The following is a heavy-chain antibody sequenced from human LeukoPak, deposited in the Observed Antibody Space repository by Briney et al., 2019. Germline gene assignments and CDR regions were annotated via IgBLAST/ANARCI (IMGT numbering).Heavy chain of an antibody. Sequence: PGGSLRLSCAASGFTFSSFGMSWVRQAPGKGLEWVSAISSTGGTAYYADSVKGRFTISRDNSKNTLYLQMNSLRAEDTAVYYCAKDKWYCSGGSCLAGFDYWGQGTLVTVSS. CDR3: AKDKWYCSGGSCLAGFDY. V-gene: IGHV3-23*01. CDR2: ISSTGGTA. CDR1: GFTFSSFG. D-gene: IGHD2-15*01. J-gene: IGHJ4*02.